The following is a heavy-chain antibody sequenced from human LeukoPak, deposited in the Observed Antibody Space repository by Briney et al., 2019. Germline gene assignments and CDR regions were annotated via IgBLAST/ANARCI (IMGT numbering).Heavy chain of an antibody. CDR3: ARRYGSGRGSTREIYYYMDV. D-gene: IGHD3-10*01. V-gene: IGHV4-59*12. J-gene: IGHJ6*03. CDR1: GGSISSYY. CDR2: IYYSGST. Sequence: SETLSLTCTVSGGSISSYYWSWIRQPPGKGLEWIGYIYYSGSTNYNPSLKSRVTISVDTSKNQFSLKLSSVTAADTAVYYCARRYGSGRGSTREIYYYMDVWGKGTTVTVSS.